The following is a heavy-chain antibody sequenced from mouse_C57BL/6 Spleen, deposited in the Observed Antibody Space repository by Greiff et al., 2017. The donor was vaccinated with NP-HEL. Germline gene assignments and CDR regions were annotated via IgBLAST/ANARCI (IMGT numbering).Heavy chain of an antibody. J-gene: IGHJ3*01. CDR2: IYPGDGDT. CDR3: ARGGTWFAY. Sequence: QVQLKQSGPELVKPGASVKISCKASGYAFSSSWMNWVKQRPGKGLEWIGRIYPGDGDTNYNGKFKGKATLTADKSSSTAYMQLSSLTSEDSAVYFCARGGTWFAYWGQGTLVTVSA. V-gene: IGHV1-82*01. CDR1: GYAFSSSW.